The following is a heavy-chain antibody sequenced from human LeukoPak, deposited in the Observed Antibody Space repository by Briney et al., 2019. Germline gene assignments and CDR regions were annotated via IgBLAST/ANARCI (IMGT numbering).Heavy chain of an antibody. CDR3: ARAGSVYDSSGYYDGNISY. J-gene: IGHJ4*02. D-gene: IGHD3-22*01. Sequence: RPGGSLRLSCAASGFTFDDYGMSWVRQAPGKGLEWVSGINWNGGSTGYADSVKGRFTISRDNAKNSLYLQMNSLRAEDTALYYCARAGSVYDSSGYYDGNISYWGQGTLVTVSS. CDR2: INWNGGST. CDR1: GFTFDDYG. V-gene: IGHV3-20*04.